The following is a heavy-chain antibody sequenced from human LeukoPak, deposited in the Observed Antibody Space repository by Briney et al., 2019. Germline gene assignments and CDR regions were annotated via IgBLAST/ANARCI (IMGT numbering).Heavy chain of an antibody. V-gene: IGHV4-4*07. CDR2: IYNSGST. CDR1: GGSISSYY. J-gene: IGHJ4*02. CDR3: ARETVTGSWYYFDY. Sequence: SETLFLTCTVSGGSISSYYWSWTRQPAGKGLEWIGRIYNSGSTDHNPSLKSRVTMSLDTSKNQFSLKLSSVTAADTAVYYCARETVTGSWYYFDYWGQGTPVTVSS. D-gene: IGHD4-17*01.